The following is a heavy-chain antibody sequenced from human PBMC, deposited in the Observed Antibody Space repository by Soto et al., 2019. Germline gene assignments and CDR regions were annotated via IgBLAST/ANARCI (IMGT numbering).Heavy chain of an antibody. D-gene: IGHD1-1*01. J-gene: IGHJ3*02. Sequence: GSLRLSCAASGLTFRNFWMTWVRQVPGKGLEWVANIRPEGTEKSYVGSVKGRFTISRDNAKNTLYLQMHSLRAEDTAVYFCVKAGTMAGTGTTPRSFDIWGRGTMVTVSS. V-gene: IGHV3-7*01. CDR2: IRPEGTEK. CDR3: VKAGTMAGTGTTPRSFDI. CDR1: GLTFRNFW.